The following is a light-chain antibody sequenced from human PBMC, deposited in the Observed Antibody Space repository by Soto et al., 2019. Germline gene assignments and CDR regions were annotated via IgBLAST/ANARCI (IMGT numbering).Light chain of an antibody. CDR2: DSS. Sequence: DIQMTQSPPSLSASVGDRVTITCQASQDIGNSLNWVQHKPWKAPNLVIYDSSNLEIGVPSSFSGSGSGTDFTVTISILRPEDSVTYYCQKSDHLPLFGPGTKVESK. V-gene: IGKV1-33*01. J-gene: IGKJ3*01. CDR3: QKSDHLPL. CDR1: QDIGNS.